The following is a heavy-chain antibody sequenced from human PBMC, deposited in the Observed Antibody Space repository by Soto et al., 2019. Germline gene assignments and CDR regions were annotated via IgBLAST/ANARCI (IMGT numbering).Heavy chain of an antibody. V-gene: IGHV1-69*12. D-gene: IGHD2-15*01. CDR1: GGTFSSYA. CDR3: GAVGCSGGSCYPFYYGMDV. CDR2: IIPIFGTA. J-gene: IGHJ6*02. Sequence: QVQLVQSGAEVKKPGSSVKVSCKASGGTFSSYAISWVRQAPGQGLEWMGGIIPIFGTANYAQKFQGRVTITADESTSTAYMELSSLRSEDTAVYYCGAVGCSGGSCYPFYYGMDVWGQGTTVTVSS.